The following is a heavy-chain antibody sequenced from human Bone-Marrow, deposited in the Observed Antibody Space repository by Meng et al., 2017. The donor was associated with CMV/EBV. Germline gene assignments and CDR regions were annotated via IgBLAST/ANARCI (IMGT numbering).Heavy chain of an antibody. CDR2: IKSKTDGGTT. D-gene: IGHD4-23*01. CDR1: VTLSKAW. CDR3: TTRGDYGGKEYYFDY. J-gene: IGHJ4*02. V-gene: IGHV3-15*01. Sequence: VTLSKAWMSWVRQAPGKGLEWVGRIKSKTDGGTTDYAAPVKGRFTISRDDSKNTLYLQMNSLKTEDTAVYYCTTRGDYGGKEYYFDYWGQGTLVTVSS.